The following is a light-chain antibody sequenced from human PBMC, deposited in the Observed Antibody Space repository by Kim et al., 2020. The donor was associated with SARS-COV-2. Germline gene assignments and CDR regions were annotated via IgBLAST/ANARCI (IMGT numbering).Light chain of an antibody. CDR2: ATS. V-gene: IGKV1-6*01. CDR1: QGIRND. J-gene: IGKJ4*01. Sequence: AIQMTQSPSSLSASVGDRVTITCRASQGIRNDLGWYQQKPGRAPNLLIYATSTLQSGVPSRFSGSGSGTDFTLTISSLQPEDVATYYGLQDYDYPVTFGGGTKVEI. CDR3: LQDYDYPVT.